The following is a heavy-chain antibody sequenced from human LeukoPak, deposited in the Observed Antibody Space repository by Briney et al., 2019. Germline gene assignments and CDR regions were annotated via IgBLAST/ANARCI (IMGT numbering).Heavy chain of an antibody. Sequence: GGSLRLSCAASGFTFSSYEMNWVRQAPGKGLEWVSYISSSGSTIYYADSVKGRFTISRDNAKNSLYLQMNSLRAEDTAVYYCVRVGSGWYLDYWGQGTLVTVSS. CDR3: VRVGSGWYLDY. CDR1: GFTFSSYE. J-gene: IGHJ4*02. CDR2: ISSSGSTI. V-gene: IGHV3-48*03. D-gene: IGHD6-19*01.